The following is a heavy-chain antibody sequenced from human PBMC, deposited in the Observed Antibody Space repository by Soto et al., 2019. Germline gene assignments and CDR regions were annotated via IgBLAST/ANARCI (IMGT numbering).Heavy chain of an antibody. Sequence: SETLSLTCTVSGGSISSGGYYWSWIRQHPGKGLEWIGYIYYSGSTYYNPSLKSRVTISVDTSKNQFSLKLSSVTAADTAVFYCARVYPYDDYPDAFDIWGQGTMVTVSS. J-gene: IGHJ3*02. CDR1: GGSISSGGYY. V-gene: IGHV4-31*03. CDR3: ARVYPYDDYPDAFDI. CDR2: IYYSGST. D-gene: IGHD5-12*01.